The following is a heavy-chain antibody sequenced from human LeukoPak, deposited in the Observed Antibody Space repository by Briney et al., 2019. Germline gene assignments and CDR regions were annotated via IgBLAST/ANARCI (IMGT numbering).Heavy chain of an antibody. CDR2: INHSGST. J-gene: IGHJ3*02. Sequence: PSETLSLTCAVYGGSFSGYYWSWIRQPPGKGLEWIGEINHSGSTNYNPSLKSRVTISVDTSKNQFSLKLSSVTAADTAVYYCARSYYDSSGYKEDDAFDIWGQGTMVTVSS. CDR3: ARSYYDSSGYKEDDAFDI. D-gene: IGHD3-22*01. CDR1: GGSFSGYY. V-gene: IGHV4-34*01.